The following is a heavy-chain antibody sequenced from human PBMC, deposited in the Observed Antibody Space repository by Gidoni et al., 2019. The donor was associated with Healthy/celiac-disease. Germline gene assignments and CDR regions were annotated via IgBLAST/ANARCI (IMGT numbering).Heavy chain of an antibody. CDR1: GFTVSSNY. J-gene: IGHJ3*02. CDR3: ARAPVSYDSGKEGGAFDI. D-gene: IGHD3-22*01. CDR2: IYSGGST. V-gene: IGHV3-53*01. Sequence: EVQLVESGGGLIQPGGSLRLSCAASGFTVSSNYMSWVRQAPGKGLEWVSVIYSGGSTYYAESVKGRFTISRDNSKNTLYLQMNSLRAEDTAVYYCARAPVSYDSGKEGGAFDIWGQGTMVTVSS.